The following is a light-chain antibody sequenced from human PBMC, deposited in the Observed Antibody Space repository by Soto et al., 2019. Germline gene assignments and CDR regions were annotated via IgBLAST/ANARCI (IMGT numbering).Light chain of an antibody. Sequence: EIVLTQSPGTLSLSPGERATLSCRASQSVSSSYLAWYQQKPGQAPRLLIYGASSRATAIPDRFSGSGSGTDFTLTISRLEPEDFAVYYCQQYGSSRTF. CDR2: GAS. V-gene: IGKV3-20*01. J-gene: IGKJ1*01. CDR1: QSVSSSY. CDR3: QQYGSSRT.